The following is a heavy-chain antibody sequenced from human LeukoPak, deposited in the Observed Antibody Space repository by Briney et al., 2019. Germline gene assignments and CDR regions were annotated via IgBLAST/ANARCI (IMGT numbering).Heavy chain of an antibody. J-gene: IGHJ6*03. CDR2: IKQDGSEE. Sequence: TGGSLRLSCAASGFTLSSYWMSWVRQAPGKGLEWVANIKQDGSEEYYVDSVKGRFTISRDNAKNSLYLQMNSLRAEDTAVYYCARGSGYYYYYMDVWGKGTTVTVSS. CDR1: GFTLSSYW. CDR3: ARGSGYYYYYMDV. V-gene: IGHV3-7*01. D-gene: IGHD3-10*01.